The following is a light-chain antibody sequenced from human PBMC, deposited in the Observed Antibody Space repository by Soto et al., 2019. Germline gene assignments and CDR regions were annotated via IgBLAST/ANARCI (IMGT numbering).Light chain of an antibody. V-gene: IGKV3-15*01. J-gene: IGKJ1*01. CDR2: SAS. Sequence: EIVMTQSPGTLSLSPGERATLSCRASQSVSNNYLAWYQQKPGQAPRLLIYSASTRATGIPARFSGSGSGTEFTLTINSLQSEDFAVYYCQQYNNWPRTFGKGTRV. CDR3: QQYNNWPRT. CDR1: QSVSNN.